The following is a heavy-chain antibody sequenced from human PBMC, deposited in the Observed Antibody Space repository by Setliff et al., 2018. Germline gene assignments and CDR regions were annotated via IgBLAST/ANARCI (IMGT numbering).Heavy chain of an antibody. Sequence: ASVKVSCKASGYTFNNYGIIWVRQAPGQGPEWMGWISAYSGETNYAQIFQGRVTMTPDTPTSTAYMELRSLTSDDTAVYYCARAGLAAAGRKGVFDHWGQGTLVTVSS. CDR2: ISAYSGET. J-gene: IGHJ4*02. D-gene: IGHD6-25*01. V-gene: IGHV1-18*01. CDR3: ARAGLAAAGRKGVFDH. CDR1: GYTFNNYG.